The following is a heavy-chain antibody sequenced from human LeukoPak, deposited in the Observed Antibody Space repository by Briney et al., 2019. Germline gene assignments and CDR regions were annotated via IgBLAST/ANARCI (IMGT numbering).Heavy chain of an antibody. CDR3: ARDSCSGTSCYLGY. V-gene: IGHV1-18*01. D-gene: IGHD2-2*01. Sequence: GASVKVSCKASGYTFTSYGISWVRQAPGQGLEWMGWISTYNDNTNYAQKLQGRVTMTTDTSTGTAYMELRSLRSDDTAVYYCARDSCSGTSCYLGYWGQGTLVIVSS. J-gene: IGHJ4*02. CDR2: ISTYNDNT. CDR1: GYTFTSYG.